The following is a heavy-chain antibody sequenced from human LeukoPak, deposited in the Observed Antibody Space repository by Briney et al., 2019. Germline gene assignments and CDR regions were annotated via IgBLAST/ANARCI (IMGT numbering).Heavy chain of an antibody. CDR2: LSADGSHK. CDR1: GFNFSSYG. Sequence: PGRSLRLSCEASGFNFSSYGMHWVRQAPGKGLEWVAVLSADGSHKQFAESVKDRFAISRDNSKKTLYLQMNGLRAEDTAVYYCAKGGVSDRGSWYGDYFDYWGQGTLVTVSS. CDR3: AKGGVSDRGSWYGDYFDY. V-gene: IGHV3-30*18. J-gene: IGHJ4*02. D-gene: IGHD6-13*01.